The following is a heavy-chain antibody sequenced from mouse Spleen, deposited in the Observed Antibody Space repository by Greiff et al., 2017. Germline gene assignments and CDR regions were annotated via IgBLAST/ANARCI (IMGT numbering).Heavy chain of an antibody. D-gene: IGHD2-4*01. J-gene: IGHJ3*01. V-gene: IGHV5-17*01. Sequence: VQLQQSGGGLVKPGGSLKLSCAASGFTFSDYGMHWVRQAPEKGLEWVAYISSGSSTIYYADKVKGRFTISRDNAKNTLFLQMTSLRSEDTAMYYCARVNDYDGAWFAYWGQGTLVTVSA. CDR3: ARVNDYDGAWFAY. CDR2: ISSGSSTI. CDR1: GFTFSDYG.